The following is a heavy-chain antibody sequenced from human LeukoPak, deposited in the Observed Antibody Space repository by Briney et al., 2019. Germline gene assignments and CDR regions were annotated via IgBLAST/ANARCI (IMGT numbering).Heavy chain of an antibody. J-gene: IGHJ6*03. CDR3: ARRNAEDIVVVVAAVRYYYMDV. V-gene: IGHV3-11*04. CDR1: GFTFSDYY. CDR2: ISSSGSTI. Sequence: GGSLRLSCAASGFTFSDYYMSWIRQAPGKGLEWVSYISSSGSTIYYADSVKGRFTISRDNAKNSLYLQINSLRAEDTAVYYCARRNAEDIVVVVAAVRYYYMDVWGKGTTVTVSS. D-gene: IGHD2-15*01.